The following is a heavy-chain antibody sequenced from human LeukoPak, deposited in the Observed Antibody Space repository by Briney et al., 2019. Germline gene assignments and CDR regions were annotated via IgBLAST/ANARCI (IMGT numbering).Heavy chain of an antibody. CDR3: ARVVVPAARTPFDY. Sequence: GGSLRLSCAASGFTFDDYAMHWVRQAPGKGLEWVSGISWDSGSIGYADSVKGRFTISRDNAKNSLYLQMNSLRAEDTAVYYCARVVVPAARTPFDYWGQGTLVTVSS. J-gene: IGHJ4*02. D-gene: IGHD2-2*01. CDR1: GFTFDDYA. V-gene: IGHV3-9*01. CDR2: ISWDSGSI.